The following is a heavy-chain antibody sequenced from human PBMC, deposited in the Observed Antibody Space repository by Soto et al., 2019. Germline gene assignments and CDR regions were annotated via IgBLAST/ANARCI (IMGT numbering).Heavy chain of an antibody. CDR2: IYYSGST. J-gene: IGHJ4*02. V-gene: IGHV4-39*01. D-gene: IGHD3-22*01. CDR3: ASFARWPYYYDSSGQNHTHFDY. CDR1: GGSISSSSYY. Sequence: SETLSLTCTVSGGSISSSSYYWGWIRQPPGKGLEWIGSIYYSGSTYYNPSLKSRVTISVDTSKNQFSLKLSSVTAADTAVYYCASFARWPYYYDSSGQNHTHFDYWGQGTLVTVSS.